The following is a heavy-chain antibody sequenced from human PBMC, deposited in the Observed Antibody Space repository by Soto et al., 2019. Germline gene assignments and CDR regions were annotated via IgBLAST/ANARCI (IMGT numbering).Heavy chain of an antibody. D-gene: IGHD3-3*01. V-gene: IGHV4-39*01. CDR3: ARLGYDFWSGYYNYGMDV. J-gene: IGHJ6*02. Sequence: PEETLSLTCTVSGGSISSSSYYWGWIRQPPGKGLEWIGSIYYSGSTYYNPSLKSRVTISVDTSKNQFSLKLSSVTAADTAVYYCARLGYDFWSGYYNYGMDVWGQGTTVTVSS. CDR1: GGSISSSSYY. CDR2: IYYSGST.